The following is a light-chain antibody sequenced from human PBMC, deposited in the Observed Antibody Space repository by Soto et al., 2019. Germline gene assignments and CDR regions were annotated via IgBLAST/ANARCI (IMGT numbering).Light chain of an antibody. CDR2: GAS. Sequence: EIVMTQSPATLSVSPGERATLSCRASQSVSSNLAWYQQKPGQAPRLLIYGASTRATGIPARFSGSGSGTDFPPTIRILQSEDFAVYYCQHYNSWPRTFGQGTKVEIK. J-gene: IGKJ1*01. CDR1: QSVSSN. CDR3: QHYNSWPRT. V-gene: IGKV3-15*01.